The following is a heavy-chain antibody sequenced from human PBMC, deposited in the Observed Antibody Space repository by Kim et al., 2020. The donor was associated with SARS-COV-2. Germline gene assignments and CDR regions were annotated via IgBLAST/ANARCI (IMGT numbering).Heavy chain of an antibody. V-gene: IGHV3-21*01. CDR2: ISSSSSYI. Sequence: GGSLRLSCAASGFTFSSYSMNWVRQAPGKGLEWVSSISSSSSYIYYADSVKGRFTISRDNAKNSLYLQMNSLRAEDTAVYYCASHLWTTLTPLVGYWGQGTLVTVSS. D-gene: IGHD4-17*01. CDR1: GFTFSSYS. CDR3: ASHLWTTLTPLVGY. J-gene: IGHJ4*02.